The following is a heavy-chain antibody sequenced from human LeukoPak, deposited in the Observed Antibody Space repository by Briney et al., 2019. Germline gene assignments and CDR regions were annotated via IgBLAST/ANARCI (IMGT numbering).Heavy chain of an antibody. CDR1: GGTFSSYA. J-gene: IGHJ4*02. Sequence: ASVKVSCKASGGTFSSYAISWVRQAPGQGLEWMGGIIPIFGTANYAQKFQGRVTITADESTSTAYMELSSLRSDDTAVYYCARDPSTRYYTDYWGQGTLVTVSS. CDR2: IIPIFGTA. D-gene: IGHD2-2*01. V-gene: IGHV1-69*13. CDR3: ARDPSTRYYTDY.